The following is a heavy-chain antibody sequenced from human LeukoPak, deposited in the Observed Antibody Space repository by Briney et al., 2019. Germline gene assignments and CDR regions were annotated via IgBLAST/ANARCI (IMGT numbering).Heavy chain of an antibody. J-gene: IGHJ5*02. V-gene: IGHV3-7*01. Sequence: VGTLRLSCAASGFTFSSYWMSWVRQAPGNGREWVANIKQDGSEKYYVDSVKGRFTISRDNAKNSLYLQMNSLRAEDTAVYYCARDLFGGFDPWGQGTLVTVSS. CDR3: ARDLFGGFDP. CDR1: GFTFSSYW. D-gene: IGHD3-10*01. CDR2: IKQDGSEK.